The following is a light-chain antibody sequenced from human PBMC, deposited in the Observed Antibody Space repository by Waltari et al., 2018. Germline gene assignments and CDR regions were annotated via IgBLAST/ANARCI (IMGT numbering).Light chain of an antibody. Sequence: EIVMTQSPATLSMSPGERATLSCRASQSVGSNLAWYHQKPGQAPRLPIYGAATRATGIPARFSGSVSGTQFALTISSLQSEDFAVYYCQHYNSWPLTFGGGTNVEI. V-gene: IGKV3-15*01. J-gene: IGKJ4*01. CDR1: QSVGSN. CDR3: QHYNSWPLT. CDR2: GAA.